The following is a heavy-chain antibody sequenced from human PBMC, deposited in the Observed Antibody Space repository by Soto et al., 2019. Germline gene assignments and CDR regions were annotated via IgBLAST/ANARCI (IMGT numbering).Heavy chain of an antibody. D-gene: IGHD3-9*01. V-gene: IGHV1-69*02. CDR3: ARPSDDVLSLYDGLDI. CDR1: GGTFNSYL. CDR2: IIPSRGVV. Sequence: QVQLVQSGAEVRKPGSSVKVSCRASGGTFNSYLISWVRQAPGQGLEWMGRIIPSRGVVNYAQRFQGRLTISADKSTSTVYMELQNLRSEDTAVYFCARPSDDVLSLYDGLDIWGQGTTVTVSS. J-gene: IGHJ6*02.